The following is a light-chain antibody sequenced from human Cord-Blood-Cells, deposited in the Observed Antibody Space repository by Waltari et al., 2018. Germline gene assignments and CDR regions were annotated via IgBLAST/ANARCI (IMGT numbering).Light chain of an antibody. CDR2: EVS. CDR1: SSDVGSYNL. J-gene: IGLJ2*01. V-gene: IGLV2-23*02. CDR3: CSYAGSSTYVV. Sequence: QSALTQPASVSGSPGQSITISCTGTSSDVGSYNLVSWYQQHPGKAPKLMIYEVSKRPSGVFTRFAGSKSGNTASLTISGVQAEDEADYYCCSYAGSSTYVVFGGGTKLTVL.